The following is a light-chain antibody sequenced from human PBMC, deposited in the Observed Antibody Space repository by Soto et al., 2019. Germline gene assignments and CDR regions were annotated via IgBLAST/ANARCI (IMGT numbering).Light chain of an antibody. Sequence: QSVLTQPPSVSEAPGQRVTISCTGSSSNIGAGYEAHWYQQVPGTAPKLLSYETNNRPSGVPDRFSGSKSGTSAFLAITGLQAEDEAEYYCQSYDSSLSGYVFGTGTKVTVL. V-gene: IGLV1-40*01. CDR3: QSYDSSLSGYV. CDR2: ETN. J-gene: IGLJ1*01. CDR1: SSNIGAGYE.